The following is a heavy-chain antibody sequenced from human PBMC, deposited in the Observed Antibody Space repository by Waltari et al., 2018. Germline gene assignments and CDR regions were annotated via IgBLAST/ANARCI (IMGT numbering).Heavy chain of an antibody. CDR2: INHSGST. CDR1: GGSFSGYY. D-gene: IGHD2-2*01. V-gene: IGHV4-34*01. Sequence: QVQLQQWGAGLLKPSETLSLPCAVYGGSFSGYYWSWIRQPPGKGLEWIGEINHSGSTNYNPSLKSRVTISVDTSKNQFSLKLSSVTAADTAVYYCARLPSPVDYWGQGTLVTVSS. J-gene: IGHJ4*02. CDR3: ARLPSPVDY.